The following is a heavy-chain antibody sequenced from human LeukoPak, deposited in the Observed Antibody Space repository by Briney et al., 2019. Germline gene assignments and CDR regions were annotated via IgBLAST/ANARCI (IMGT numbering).Heavy chain of an antibody. J-gene: IGHJ4*02. V-gene: IGHV1-2*02. D-gene: IGHD1-26*01. Sequence: ASVKVSCKASGYTFTGYYMHWVRQAPGQGLEWMGWINPNSGGTNYAQKFQGRVTMTRDTSISTAYMELSRLRSGDTAVYYCARVRAGSYVAFDYWGQGTLVTVSS. CDR1: GYTFTGYY. CDR3: ARVRAGSYVAFDY. CDR2: INPNSGGT.